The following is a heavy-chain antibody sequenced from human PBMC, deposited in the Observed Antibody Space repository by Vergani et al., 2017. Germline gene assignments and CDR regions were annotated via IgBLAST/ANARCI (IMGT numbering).Heavy chain of an antibody. Sequence: QVQLQESGPGLVKPPGTLSLTSAVSGDSISSNNCWTWVRQPPGKGLEWIGEICHTEDTKYSPSLKSRVTVSVDESRNLFSLRLNSVTAADTAVYYCATIGYRRWGYYFDYWGQGILVTVSS. CDR1: GDSISSNNC. CDR3: ATIGYRRWGYYFDY. CDR2: ICHTEDT. D-gene: IGHD2-2*02. V-gene: IGHV4-4*03. J-gene: IGHJ4*02.